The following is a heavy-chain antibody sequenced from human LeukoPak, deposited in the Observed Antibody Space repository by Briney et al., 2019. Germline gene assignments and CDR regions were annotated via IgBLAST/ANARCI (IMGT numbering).Heavy chain of an antibody. CDR1: GGSFSGYY. Sequence: PSETLSLTCAVYGGSFSGYYWSWIRQPPGKGLEWIGYIYYSGSTNYNPSLKSRVTISVDTSKNQFSLKLSSVTAADTAVYYCARGGSYGGNPGRYNPWGQGTLVTVSS. J-gene: IGHJ5*02. D-gene: IGHD4-23*01. V-gene: IGHV4-59*01. CDR2: IYYSGST. CDR3: ARGGSYGGNPGRYNP.